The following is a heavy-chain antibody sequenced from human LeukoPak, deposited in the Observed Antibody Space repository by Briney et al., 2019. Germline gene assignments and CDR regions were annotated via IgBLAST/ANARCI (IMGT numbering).Heavy chain of an antibody. J-gene: IGHJ4*02. CDR2: INGDGSVK. D-gene: IGHD6-6*01. CDR1: GFTFSSLW. V-gene: IGHV3-7*01. Sequence: PGGSLRLSCAASGFTFSSLWMNWVRQAPGKGLEWVANINGDGSVKHYVDSVKGRFTISRDNARNSLFLQMDSLRAEDTAVYFCARDPRAAPHFDYWGQGTLVTVFS. CDR3: ARDPRAAPHFDY.